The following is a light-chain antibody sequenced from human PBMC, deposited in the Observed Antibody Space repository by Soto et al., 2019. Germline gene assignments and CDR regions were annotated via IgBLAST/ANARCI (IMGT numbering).Light chain of an antibody. CDR2: DDS. Sequence: SYELTQPASVSVAPGQTARITCGGTNIGSKSVHWYQQKPGQAPVLVVYDDSDRPSGIPERFSGSNSGNTATLTISRVEAGDEADYYCQVWDSSSEHPEWVFGGGTKLTVL. V-gene: IGLV3-21*02. J-gene: IGLJ3*02. CDR3: QVWDSSSEHPEWV. CDR1: NIGSKS.